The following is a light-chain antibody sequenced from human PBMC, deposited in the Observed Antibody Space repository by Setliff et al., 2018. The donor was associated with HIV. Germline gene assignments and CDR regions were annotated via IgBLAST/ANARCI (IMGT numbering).Light chain of an antibody. CDR1: SSDVGGYNY. CDR3: CSYAGSSTFV. Sequence: QSALTQPRSVSGSPGQSVTISCTGTSSDVGGYNYVSWYHQHPGKAPKLMIYEVTKRPSGISHRFSGSKSGNTASLTISGLQAEDEAEYYCCSYAGSSTFVFGTGTKVTVL. CDR2: EVT. V-gene: IGLV2-11*01. J-gene: IGLJ1*01.